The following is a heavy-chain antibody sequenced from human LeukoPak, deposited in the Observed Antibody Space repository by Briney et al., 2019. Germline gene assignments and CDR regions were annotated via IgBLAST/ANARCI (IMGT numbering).Heavy chain of an antibody. Sequence: ASVKVSCKVSGYTLTELSMHWVRQAPGKGLEWMGGFDPEDGETIYAQKFQGRVTMTEDTSTDTAYTELSSLRSEDTAVYYCATQYSSGWYGHFDYWGQGTLVTVSS. CDR3: ATQYSSGWYGHFDY. CDR2: FDPEDGET. V-gene: IGHV1-24*01. CDR1: GYTLTELS. D-gene: IGHD6-19*01. J-gene: IGHJ4*02.